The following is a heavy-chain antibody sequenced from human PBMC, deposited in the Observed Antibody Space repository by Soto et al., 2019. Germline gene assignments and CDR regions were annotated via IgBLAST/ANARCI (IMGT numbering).Heavy chain of an antibody. CDR3: AKDRAAGTFYYYGMDV. CDR1: GFTFDDYA. J-gene: IGHJ6*02. Sequence: GGSLRLSCAASGFTFDDYAMHWVRQAPGKGLEWVSGISWNSGSIGYADSVKGRFTISRDNAKNSLYLQMNSLRAEDTALYYCAKDRAAGTFYYYGMDVWGQGTTVTVSS. V-gene: IGHV3-9*01. CDR2: ISWNSGSI. D-gene: IGHD6-13*01.